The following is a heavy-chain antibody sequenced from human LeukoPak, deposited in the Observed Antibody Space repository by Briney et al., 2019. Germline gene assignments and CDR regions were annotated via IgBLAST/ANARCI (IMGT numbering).Heavy chain of an antibody. CDR3: ARVDAALDY. D-gene: IGHD6-6*01. J-gene: IGHJ4*02. CDR2: ISRGSGHI. V-gene: IGHV3-21*01. Sequence: LEWVSSISRGSGHIYYADSVKGRFTISRDNARNSLYLQMNSLRAEDTAIYYCARVDAALDYWGQGTLVTVSS.